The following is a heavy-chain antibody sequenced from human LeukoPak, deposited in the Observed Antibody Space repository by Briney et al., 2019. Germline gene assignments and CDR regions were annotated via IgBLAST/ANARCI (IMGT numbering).Heavy chain of an antibody. CDR3: AGNSGWRYYFDY. CDR2: ISYDGSNK. V-gene: IGHV3-30*03. D-gene: IGHD6-19*01. J-gene: IGHJ4*02. CDR1: GFTFSSYG. Sequence: PGGSLRLSCAASGFTFSSYGMHWVRQAPGKGLEWVAVISYDGSNKYYADSVKGRFTISRDNSKNTLYLQMNSLRAEDTAVYYCAGNSGWRYYFDYWGQGTLVTVSS.